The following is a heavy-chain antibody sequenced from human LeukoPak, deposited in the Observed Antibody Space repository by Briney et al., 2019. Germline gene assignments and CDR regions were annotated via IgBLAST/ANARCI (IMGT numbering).Heavy chain of an antibody. CDR1: GGTFSSYA. CDR3: AESSSSLSYWFDP. J-gene: IGHJ5*02. V-gene: IGHV1-69*06. CDR2: IIPIFGTA. Sequence: SVKVSCKASGGTFSSYAISWVRQAPGQGLEWMGGIIPIFGTANYAQKFQGGVTITADKSTSTAYMELSSLRSEDTAVYYCAESSSSLSYWFDPWGQGTLVTVSS. D-gene: IGHD6-6*01.